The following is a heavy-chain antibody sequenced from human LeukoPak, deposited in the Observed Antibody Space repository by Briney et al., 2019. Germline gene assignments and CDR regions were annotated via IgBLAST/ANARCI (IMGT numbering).Heavy chain of an antibody. CDR3: ASSGGSYYYGSGAFDY. D-gene: IGHD3-10*01. CDR1: GGSFSGYY. Sequence: SETLSLTCAVYGGSFSGYYWSWIRQPPGKGLEWIGYIYYSGSTNYNPSLKSRVTISVDTSKNQFSLKLSSVTAADTAVYYCASSGGSYYYGSGAFDYWGQGTLVTVSS. V-gene: IGHV4-59*01. J-gene: IGHJ4*02. CDR2: IYYSGST.